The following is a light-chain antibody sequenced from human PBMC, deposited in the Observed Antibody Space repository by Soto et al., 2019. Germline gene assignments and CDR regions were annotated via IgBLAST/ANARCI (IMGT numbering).Light chain of an antibody. CDR1: QSVSGDF. Sequence: EIVLTQSPATLSLSPGERATLSYRASQSVSGDFLAWYQRKPGQPPRLLIFGASNRAAGIPDRFSGSGSGTDFTLTISRLEPEDFAVYYCQHFSRSTLYTFGQGTKLDLK. CDR2: GAS. J-gene: IGKJ2*01. V-gene: IGKV3-20*01. CDR3: QHFSRSTLYT.